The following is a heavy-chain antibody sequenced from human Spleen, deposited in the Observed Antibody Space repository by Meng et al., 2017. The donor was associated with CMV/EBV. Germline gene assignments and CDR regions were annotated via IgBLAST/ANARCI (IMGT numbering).Heavy chain of an antibody. CDR2: IYSCGST. D-gene: IGHD4-11*01. V-gene: IGHV3-66*03. CDR3: AIVRDYSNYYFDY. CDR1: GFTVSSNY. Sequence: GGSLRLSCAASGFTVSSNYMSWVRQAPGKGLEWVSVIYSCGSTYYADSVKGRFTISRDNAKNSLYLQMNSLRAEDTAVYYCAIVRDYSNYYFDYWGQGTPVTVSS. J-gene: IGHJ4*02.